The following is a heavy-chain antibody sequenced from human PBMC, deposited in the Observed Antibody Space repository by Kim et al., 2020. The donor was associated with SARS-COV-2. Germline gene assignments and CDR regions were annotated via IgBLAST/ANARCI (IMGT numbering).Heavy chain of an antibody. J-gene: IGHJ4*02. CDR1: GFTFGDYA. D-gene: IGHD5-18*01. CDR2: IRSKAYGGTT. V-gene: IGHV3-49*04. Sequence: GGSLRLFCTASGFTFGDYAMSWVRQAPGKGLEWVGFIRSKAYGGTTEYAASVKGRFTISRDDSKSIAYLQMNSLKTEDTAVYYCTRGYSYGPYFDYWGQGTLVTVSS. CDR3: TRGYSYGPYFDY.